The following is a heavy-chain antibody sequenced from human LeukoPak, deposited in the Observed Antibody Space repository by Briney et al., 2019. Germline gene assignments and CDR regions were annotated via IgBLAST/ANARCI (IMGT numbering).Heavy chain of an antibody. CDR1: GYTLTELS. J-gene: IGHJ6*02. CDR2: FDPEDGET. D-gene: IGHD3-3*01. V-gene: IGHV1-24*01. CDR3: ARDGAFGGYYPYGMDV. Sequence: ASVEVSCKVSGYTLTELSMHWVRQAPGKGLEWMGGFDPEDGETIYAQKFQGRVTMTEDTSTDTAYMELSSLRAEDTAVYYCARDGAFGGYYPYGMDVWGQGTTVTVSS.